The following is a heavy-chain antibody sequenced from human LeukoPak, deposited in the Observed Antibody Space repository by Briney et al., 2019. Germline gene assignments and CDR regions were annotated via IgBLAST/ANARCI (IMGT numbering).Heavy chain of an antibody. D-gene: IGHD4-17*01. CDR2: INHSGST. CDR3: ARGDDYGDSNAFDI. J-gene: IGHJ3*02. Sequence: SGTLSLTCAVSGGSISSSNWWSWVRQPPGKGLEWIGEINHSGSTYYNPSLKSRVTISVDTSKNQFSLKLSSVTAADTAVYYCARGDDYGDSNAFDIWGQGTMVTVSS. V-gene: IGHV4-4*02. CDR1: GGSISSSNW.